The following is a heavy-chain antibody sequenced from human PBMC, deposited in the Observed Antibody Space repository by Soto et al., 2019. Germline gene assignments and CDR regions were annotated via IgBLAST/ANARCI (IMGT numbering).Heavy chain of an antibody. Sequence: QVQLVESGGGVVQPGRSLRLSCAASGFTFSSYGMHWVRQAPGKGLEWVAVIWYDGSNKYYADSVKGRFTIYRDNSKNTLYLQMNSLRAEDTAVYYCARGFTDFWSGPSRWRFDPWGQGTLVTVSS. V-gene: IGHV3-33*01. CDR3: ARGFTDFWSGPSRWRFDP. D-gene: IGHD3-3*01. CDR1: GFTFSSYG. J-gene: IGHJ5*02. CDR2: IWYDGSNK.